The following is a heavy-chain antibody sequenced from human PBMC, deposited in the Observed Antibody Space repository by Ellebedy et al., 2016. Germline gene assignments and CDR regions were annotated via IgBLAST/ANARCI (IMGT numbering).Heavy chain of an antibody. D-gene: IGHD3-10*01. CDR1: GYTFTSYY. V-gene: IGHV1-46*01. Sequence: ASVKVSXXASGYTFTSYYMHWVRQAPGQGLEWMGIINPSGGSTSYAQKFQGRVTMTRDTSTSTVYMELSSLRSEDTAVYYCARETMVRGVISFWFDPWGQGTLVTVSS. CDR3: ARETMVRGVISFWFDP. J-gene: IGHJ5*02. CDR2: INPSGGST.